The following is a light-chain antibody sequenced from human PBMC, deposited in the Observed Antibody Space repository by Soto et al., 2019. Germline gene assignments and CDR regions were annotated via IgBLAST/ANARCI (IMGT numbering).Light chain of an antibody. CDR1: TSDVRGYNY. CDR3: SSYAGSDNYV. V-gene: IGLV2-8*01. Sequence: QSVLTQPPSASGSPGQSVTLLCNRSTSDVRGYNYLSWYQHHPGKAPTLMIYEVSKRPSGVPDRFSGSKSDNTASLTVSGLQAEHEADYYSSSYAGSDNYVFGTGTKVIVL. CDR2: EVS. J-gene: IGLJ1*01.